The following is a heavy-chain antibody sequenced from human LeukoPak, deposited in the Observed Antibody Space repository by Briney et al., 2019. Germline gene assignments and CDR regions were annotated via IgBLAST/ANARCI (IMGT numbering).Heavy chain of an antibody. D-gene: IGHD3-22*01. Sequence: SETLSLTCTVSGGSISSYYWSWIRQPPGKGLEWIGYIYTSGSTNYNPSLKSRVTISVDTSKNQFSLKLSSVTAADTAVYYCARHLPEDSSGAYYYYYYMDVWGKGTTVTVYS. CDR1: GGSISSYY. J-gene: IGHJ6*03. CDR3: ARHLPEDSSGAYYYYYYMDV. CDR2: IYTSGST. V-gene: IGHV4-4*09.